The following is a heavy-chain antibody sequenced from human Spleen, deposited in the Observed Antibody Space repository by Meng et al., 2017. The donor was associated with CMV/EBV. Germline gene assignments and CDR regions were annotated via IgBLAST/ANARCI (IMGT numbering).Heavy chain of an antibody. Sequence: VHCRASGYNFNTYGVSWVRQAPGQGLEWMGWISVYNGNTHYAEKFQGRVTMARDTSTNTAYMELRSLTSDDTAVYFCARGEGYGDYWGLGTLVTVSS. J-gene: IGHJ4*02. V-gene: IGHV1-18*01. CDR2: ISVYNGNT. CDR1: GYNFNTYG. D-gene: IGHD3-16*01. CDR3: ARGEGYGDY.